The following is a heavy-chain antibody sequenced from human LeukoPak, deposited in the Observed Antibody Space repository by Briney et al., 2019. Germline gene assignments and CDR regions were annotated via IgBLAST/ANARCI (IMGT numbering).Heavy chain of an antibody. D-gene: IGHD3-22*01. CDR2: INPSGGST. V-gene: IGHV1-46*01. Sequence: ASVKVSCKASGYTFTSYYMHWVRQAPGQGLEWMGIINPSGGSTSYAQKFQGRVTMTRDTSTSTVYMELSSLRSEDTAVYYCARAYQPHGSGYPGVDYWGQGTLVTVSS. CDR3: ARAYQPHGSGYPGVDY. J-gene: IGHJ4*02. CDR1: GYTFTSYY.